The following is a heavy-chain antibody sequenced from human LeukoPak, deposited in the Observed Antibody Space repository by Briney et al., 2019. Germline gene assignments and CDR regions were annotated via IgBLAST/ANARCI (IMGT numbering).Heavy chain of an antibody. V-gene: IGHV4-59*01. CDR1: GGSISSYY. CDR2: IYYSGST. D-gene: IGHD3-22*01. J-gene: IGHJ4*02. CDR3: ARVAAGSSGLDY. Sequence: SETLSLTCTVSGGSISSYYWSWIRQPPGKGLEWIGYIYYSGSTNYNPSLKSRVTTSVDTSKNQFSLKLSSVTAADTAVYYCARVAAGSSGLDYWGQGTLVTVSS.